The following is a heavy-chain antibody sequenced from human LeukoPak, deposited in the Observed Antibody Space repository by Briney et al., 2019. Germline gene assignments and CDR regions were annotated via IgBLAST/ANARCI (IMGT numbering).Heavy chain of an antibody. J-gene: IGHJ6*03. V-gene: IGHV1-2*02. CDR3: ARDGDSGSYYDYYYYMDV. CDR1: GYTFTGYY. D-gene: IGHD1-26*01. CDR2: INPNSGGT. Sequence: ASVKVSCKASGYTFTGYYMHWVRQAPGQGLEWMGWINPNSGGTNYAQKFQGRVTMTRDTSISTAYMELSRLRSDDTAVYYCARDGDSGSYYDYYYYMDVWGKGTTVTVSS.